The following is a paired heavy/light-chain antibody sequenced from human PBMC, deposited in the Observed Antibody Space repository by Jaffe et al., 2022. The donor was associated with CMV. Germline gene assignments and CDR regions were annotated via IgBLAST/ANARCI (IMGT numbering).Heavy chain of an antibody. V-gene: IGHV3-48*03. CDR3: ARGSAGWDLFYINF. Sequence: EAQLAESGGGLVQPGGSLRLSCAASGFTFNNYEMHWVRQAPGKGLEWVSCISSRGTTVYYADSVRGRFTISRDNAKNSLYLQMDSLGAEDTAVYYCARGSAGWDLFYINFWGQGTLVTVSS. CDR2: ISSRGTTV. J-gene: IGHJ4*02. D-gene: IGHD1-26*01. CDR1: GFTFNNYE.
Light chain of an antibody. CDR2: GAS. J-gene: IGKJ4*01. CDR3: QQYNNRPRALT. V-gene: IGKV3-15*01. Sequence: EIVMTQSPATLSVFPGERATLSCRASQSVSSNLAWYQQKAGQAPRLLIYGASTRATGIPARFSGSGSGTEFTLTISSLQSEDFAVYYCQQYNNRPRALTFGGGTKVEIK. CDR1: QSVSSN.